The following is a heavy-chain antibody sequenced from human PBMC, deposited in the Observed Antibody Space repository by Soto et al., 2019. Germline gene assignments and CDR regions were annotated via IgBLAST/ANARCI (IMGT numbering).Heavy chain of an antibody. V-gene: IGHV3-11*05. D-gene: IGHD3-9*01. CDR3: ARDADILTGSDAFDV. Sequence: QVQLVESGGGLVKPGGSLRLSCAASGFTFSDYYMSWIRQAPGKGLEWVSSISSTDSYTNYADSVKGRFTISRDNARNSLYLHMNSLRAEDTAVYYCARDADILTGSDAFDVWGQGTMVSVSS. CDR1: GFTFSDYY. J-gene: IGHJ3*01. CDR2: ISSTDSYT.